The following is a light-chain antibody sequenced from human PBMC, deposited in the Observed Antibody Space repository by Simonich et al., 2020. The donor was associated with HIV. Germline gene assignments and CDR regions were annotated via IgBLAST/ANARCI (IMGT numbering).Light chain of an antibody. V-gene: IGKV2-28*01. CDR1: QSLLHSDGKTY. Sequence: DIVMTQTPLSLSVTPGQPASISCKSSQSLLHSDGKTYLDWYLQRPGQSPQLLIYLGSNRASGVPDRFSGSGSGTDCTLKISRVEAEDVGVYYCMQALQTPITFGQGTRLEIK. CDR2: LGS. J-gene: IGKJ5*01. CDR3: MQALQTPIT.